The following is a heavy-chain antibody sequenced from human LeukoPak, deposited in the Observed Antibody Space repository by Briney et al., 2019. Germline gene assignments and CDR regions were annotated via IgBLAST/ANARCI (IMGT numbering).Heavy chain of an antibody. V-gene: IGHV1-18*01. CDR3: ARDVSSTSSWWFDP. Sequence: ASVNVSCTASGYTFTSYGISWVRQAPGQGLEWMGWISAYNGNTNYAQKLQGRVTMTTDTSTSTAYTELRSLRSDDTAVYYCARDVSSTSSWWFDPWGQGTLVIVSS. CDR1: GYTFTSYG. J-gene: IGHJ5*02. CDR2: ISAYNGNT. D-gene: IGHD2-2*01.